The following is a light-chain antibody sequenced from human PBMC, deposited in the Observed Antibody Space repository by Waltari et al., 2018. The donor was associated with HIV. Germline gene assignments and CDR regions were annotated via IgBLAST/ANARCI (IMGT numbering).Light chain of an antibody. CDR2: MNN. J-gene: IGLJ3*02. CDR3: AAWDASLSAWV. V-gene: IGLV1-47*01. CDR1: TSISRTNS. Sequence: SVPTLPPCASGTPGQRVPIPSSGTTSISRTNSLFWYQHLPGTAPKLLIYMNNQRPSGVPDRFSGSKSGTSASLAISGLRSEDEADYYCAAWDASLSAWVFGGGTKLTVL.